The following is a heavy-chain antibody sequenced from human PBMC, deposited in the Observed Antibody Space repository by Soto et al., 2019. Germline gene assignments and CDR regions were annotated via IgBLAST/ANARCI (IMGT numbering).Heavy chain of an antibody. D-gene: IGHD5-12*01. CDR2: IKQDGSEK. Sequence: GGSMRLSCAASGFTFSNYWMSWVRQAPGKGLEWVANIKQDGSEKYYVDSVKGRFTISRDNAKNSLYLQMNSLRAEDTAVYFCARDGSDWGQGTLVTVSS. V-gene: IGHV3-7*01. CDR1: GFTFSNYW. J-gene: IGHJ4*02. CDR3: ARDGSD.